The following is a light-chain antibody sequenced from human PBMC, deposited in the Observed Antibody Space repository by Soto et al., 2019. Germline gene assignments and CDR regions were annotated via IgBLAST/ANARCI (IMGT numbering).Light chain of an antibody. CDR1: SSNIGNNY. Sequence: QSVLXQPPSVSAAPGQKVTISCSGSSSNIGNNYVSWYQQLPGTAPKLLIYDNNKRPSGIPDRFSGSKSGTSATLGITGLQTGDEADYYCGTWDGSLSAVVFGGGTQLTVL. J-gene: IGLJ2*01. V-gene: IGLV1-51*01. CDR3: GTWDGSLSAVV. CDR2: DNN.